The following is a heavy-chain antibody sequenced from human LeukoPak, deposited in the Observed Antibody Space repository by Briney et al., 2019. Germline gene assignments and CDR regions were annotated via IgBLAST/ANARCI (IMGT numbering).Heavy chain of an antibody. CDR1: GYTFTSYD. J-gene: IGHJ6*03. D-gene: IGHD3-3*01. CDR2: MNPNSGNT. V-gene: IGHV1-8*01. Sequence: GASVKVSCKASGYTFTSYDINSVRQATGQGLEWMGWMNPNSGNTGYAQKFQGRVTMTRNTSISTAYMELSSLRSEDTAVYYCARGVLPYYDFWSGSDPSYYYYYMDVWGKGTTVTVSS. CDR3: ARGVLPYYDFWSGSDPSYYYYYMDV.